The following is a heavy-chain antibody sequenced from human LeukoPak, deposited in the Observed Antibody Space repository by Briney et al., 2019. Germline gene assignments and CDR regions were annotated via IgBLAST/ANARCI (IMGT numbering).Heavy chain of an antibody. CDR1: GGTFSSYA. D-gene: IGHD3-3*01. CDR3: ARSGPLRFSEERAAFDI. V-gene: IGHV1-69*01. J-gene: IGHJ3*02. Sequence: ASVKVSCKASGGTFSSYAISWVRQAPGQGLEYMGGIIPKFDVENYAQKFQGRLMISADESPSTAYMELSSLRSEDTAVYYCARSGPLRFSEERAAFDIWGQGTMVTVSS. CDR2: IIPKFDVE.